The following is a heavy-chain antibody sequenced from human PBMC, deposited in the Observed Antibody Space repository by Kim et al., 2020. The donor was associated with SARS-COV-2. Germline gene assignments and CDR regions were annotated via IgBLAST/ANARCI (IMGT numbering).Heavy chain of an antibody. V-gene: IGHV5-51*01. Sequence: SPSFQGQVTISADKSISTAYLQWSSLKASDTAMYYCARRVGVAGRRWFDPWGQGTLVTVSS. CDR3: ARRVGVAGRRWFDP. D-gene: IGHD6-13*01. J-gene: IGHJ5*02.